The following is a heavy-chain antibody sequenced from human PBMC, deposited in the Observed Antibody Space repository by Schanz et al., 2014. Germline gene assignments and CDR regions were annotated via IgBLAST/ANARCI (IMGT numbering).Heavy chain of an antibody. CDR2: IDYRGNP. CDR3: SRVRPGFAIDP. D-gene: IGHD6-25*01. J-gene: IGHJ5*02. CDR1: GGSISSGGYF. V-gene: IGHV4-31*03. Sequence: QVQLQESGPGLVKPSQTLSLTCSVSGGSISSGGYFWTWIRQHPGKGLEWIGHIDYRGNPYYNESLKRRLTISLPASENQFSLQLTSVSAAATAAYYCSRVRPGFAIDPWGQGTLVTVSS.